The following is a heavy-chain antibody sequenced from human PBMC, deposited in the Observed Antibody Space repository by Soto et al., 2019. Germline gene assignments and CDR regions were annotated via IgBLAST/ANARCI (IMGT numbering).Heavy chain of an antibody. J-gene: IGHJ1*01. Sequence: GGSLRLSCAASGFTFSGSAVHWVRQASGKGLEWLGRIRSKTNNYATAYAASVKGRFTLSRDDSKNTAFLQMNSLETEDTAVYYCTRREYFDDNSALYPGVLQWGKGTMVTVSS. CDR3: TRREYFDDNSALYPGVLQ. D-gene: IGHD4-4*01. V-gene: IGHV3-73*01. CDR1: GFTFSGSA. CDR2: IRSKTNNYAT.